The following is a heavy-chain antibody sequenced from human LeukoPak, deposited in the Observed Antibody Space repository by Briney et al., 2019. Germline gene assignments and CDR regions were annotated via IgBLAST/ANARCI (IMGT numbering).Heavy chain of an antibody. J-gene: IGHJ4*02. CDR1: GAAFTKYG. CDR3: ATEGFYY. CDR2: ISRSGDIT. V-gene: IGHV3-23*01. Sequence: GGSLRLSCAASGAAFTKYGMKWVRQAAGAGLEYILGISRSGDITHYADSVKGRFTISRDNVQNTLNLQMNSLRADDTALYYCATEGFYYWGPGTQVTVSS.